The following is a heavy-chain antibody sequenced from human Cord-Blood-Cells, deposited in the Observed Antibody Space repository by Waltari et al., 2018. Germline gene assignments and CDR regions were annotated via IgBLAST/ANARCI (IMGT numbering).Heavy chain of an antibody. J-gene: IGHJ4*02. CDR3: ARGHGSLVYYFDY. CDR2: INPNSGGT. D-gene: IGHD3-16*02. CDR1: GYTFTGYY. Sequence: QVQLVQSGAEVKKPGASVKVSCKASGYTFTGYYMHWVRQAPGQGLEWMGWINPNSGGTNYAKKFQGWVTMTRDTSISTAYMELSRLRSDDTAVYYCARGHGSLVYYFDYWGQGTLVTVSS. V-gene: IGHV1-2*04.